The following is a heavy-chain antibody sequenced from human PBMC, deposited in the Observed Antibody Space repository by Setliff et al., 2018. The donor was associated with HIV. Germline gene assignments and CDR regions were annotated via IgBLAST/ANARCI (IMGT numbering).Heavy chain of an antibody. CDR2: ISYSGST. CDR3: ARSSRGSLRDLDY. V-gene: IGHV4-39*01. J-gene: IGHJ4*02. Sequence: SETLFLTCNVSGGSFSNSYYFWGWIRQPPGKGLEWIGSISYSGSTYYNPSLKSRVTMSVDTSKNQFSLKLSSVTVADTAVYFCARSSRGSLRDLDYWGPGTLVTV. CDR1: GGSFSNSYYF. D-gene: IGHD2-21*02.